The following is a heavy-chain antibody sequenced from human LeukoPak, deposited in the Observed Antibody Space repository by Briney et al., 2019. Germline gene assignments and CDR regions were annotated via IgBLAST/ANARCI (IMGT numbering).Heavy chain of an antibody. J-gene: IGHJ4*02. V-gene: IGHV3-30*02. CDR2: IRYDVSSQ. Sequence: GGSLRLSCAASGFTFCSYGMHWVRQAPGKGLEWVAFIRYDVSSQRYTDSVKGRFTISRDNSKNTVYLQMNSLRAEDTAVYYCAKRRDVAAGGSGAFDYWGQGSLVTVSS. CDR3: AKRRDVAAGGSGAFDY. D-gene: IGHD6-13*01. CDR1: GFTFCSYG.